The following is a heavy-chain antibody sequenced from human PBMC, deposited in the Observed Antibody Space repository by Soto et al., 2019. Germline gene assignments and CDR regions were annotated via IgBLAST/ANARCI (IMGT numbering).Heavy chain of an antibody. V-gene: IGHV3-9*01. Sequence: EVQLVESGGGLVQPGRSLRLSCAASGFTFDDYAMNWVRQAPGKGLEWVSSISWNSGNIVYEDSVKGRFTISRDNAKNSLYLQMNGLRAEDTAFYYCAKGHTTAVFSYSDLWGRGILVTVSS. J-gene: IGHJ2*01. CDR2: ISWNSGNI. D-gene: IGHD1-1*01. CDR3: AKGHTTAVFSYSDL. CDR1: GFTFDDYA.